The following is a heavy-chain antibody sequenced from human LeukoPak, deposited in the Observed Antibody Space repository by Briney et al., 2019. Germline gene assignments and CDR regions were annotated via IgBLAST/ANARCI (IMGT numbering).Heavy chain of an antibody. J-gene: IGHJ4*02. V-gene: IGHV1-69*13. D-gene: IGHD5-24*01. CDR1: GGTFSSYA. CDR2: IIPIFGTA. CDR3: ARARTERDGYILHFDY. Sequence: SVKVSCKASGGTFSSYAISWVRQAPGQGLEWMGGIIPIFGTANCAQKFQGRVTITADESTSTAYMELSSLRSEDTAVYYCARARTERDGYILHFDYWGQGTLVTVSS.